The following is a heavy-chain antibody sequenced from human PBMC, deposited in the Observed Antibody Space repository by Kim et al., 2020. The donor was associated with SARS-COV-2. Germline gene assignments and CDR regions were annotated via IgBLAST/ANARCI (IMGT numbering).Heavy chain of an antibody. J-gene: IGHJ5*02. CDR1: GFTFGDYA. CDR2: ISWNSGSI. D-gene: IGHD3-10*01. Sequence: GGSLRLSCAASGFTFGDYAMHWVRQAPGKGLEWVSGISWNSGSIGYADSVKGRFTISRDNAKNSLYLQMNSLRAEDTALYYCAKEITSVQFGGDPLSWFDPWGQGTLVTVSS. CDR3: AKEITSVQFGGDPLSWFDP. V-gene: IGHV3-9*01.